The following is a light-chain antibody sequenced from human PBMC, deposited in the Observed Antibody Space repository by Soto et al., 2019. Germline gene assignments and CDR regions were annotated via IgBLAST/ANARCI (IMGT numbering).Light chain of an antibody. V-gene: IGLV2-23*01. Sequence: QSALTQPASVSGSPGQSITISCTGTNSDVGSHNFVSWYQQYPGKAPKLLIYEASKRPSGLSNRFSGSKSGNTASLTISGLQAEDEADYYCCSLTNGATWVFGGGTKPPS. CDR3: CSLTNGATWV. CDR2: EAS. CDR1: NSDVGSHNF. J-gene: IGLJ3*02.